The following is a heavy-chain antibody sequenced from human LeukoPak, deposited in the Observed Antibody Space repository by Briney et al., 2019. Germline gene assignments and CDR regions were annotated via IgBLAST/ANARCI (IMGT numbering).Heavy chain of an antibody. CDR1: GFTFSSYG. Sequence: GGSLRLSCAASGFTFSSYGMHWVRQAPGKGLEWVSSISSSSSYIYYADSVKGRFTISRDNAKNSLYLQMNSLRAEDTAVYYCARDFQRASYYMDVWGKGTTVTVSS. CDR3: ARDFQRASYYMDV. J-gene: IGHJ6*03. CDR2: ISSSSSYI. V-gene: IGHV3-21*01.